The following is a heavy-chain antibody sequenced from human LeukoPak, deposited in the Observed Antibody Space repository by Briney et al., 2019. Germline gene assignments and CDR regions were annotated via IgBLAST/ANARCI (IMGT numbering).Heavy chain of an antibody. V-gene: IGHV3-9*01. J-gene: IGHJ4*02. CDR1: GFTFDDYA. CDR2: INWNSGSI. Sequence: GGSLRLSCAASGFTFDDYAMHWVRQALGKGLEWVSGINWNSGSIGYADSVKGRFTISRDNAKNSLYLQMNSLRAEDTALYYCAKDIDYYDSSGYDYWGQGTLVTVSS. CDR3: AKDIDYYDSSGYDY. D-gene: IGHD3-22*01.